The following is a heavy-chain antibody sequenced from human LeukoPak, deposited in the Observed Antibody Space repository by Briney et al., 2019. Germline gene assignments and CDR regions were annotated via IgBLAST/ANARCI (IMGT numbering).Heavy chain of an antibody. V-gene: IGHV4-4*07. D-gene: IGHD2-15*01. J-gene: IGHJ4*02. CDR1: GGSISSYY. CDR2: IYTSGST. CDR3: ARYSHCSGGSCYFYDY. Sequence: SETLSLTCTVSGGSISSYYWSWIRQPAGKGLEWIGRIYTSGSTNYNPSLKSRVTMSVDTSKNQFSLKLSSVTAADTAVYYCARYSHCSGGSCYFYDYWGQGTLVTVSS.